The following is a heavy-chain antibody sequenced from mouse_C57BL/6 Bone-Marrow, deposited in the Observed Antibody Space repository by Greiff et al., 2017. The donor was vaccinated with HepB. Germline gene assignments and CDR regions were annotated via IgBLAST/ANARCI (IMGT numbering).Heavy chain of an antibody. J-gene: IGHJ4*01. CDR2: IYPGSGNT. D-gene: IGHD2-10*02. Sequence: QVQLQQSGAELVRPGASVKLSCKASGYTFTDYYINWVKQRPGQGLEWIARIYPGSGNTYYNEKFKGKATLTAEKSSSTAYMQLSSLTSEDSAVYFCARYGARAMDYWGQGTSVTVSS. V-gene: IGHV1-76*01. CDR3: ARYGARAMDY. CDR1: GYTFTDYY.